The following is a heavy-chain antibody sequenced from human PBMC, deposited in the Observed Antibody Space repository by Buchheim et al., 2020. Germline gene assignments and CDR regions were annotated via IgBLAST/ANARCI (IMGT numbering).Heavy chain of an antibody. D-gene: IGHD1-26*01. Sequence: QVQLVESGGGVVQPGRSLGLSCAASGFTFSSYAMHWVRQAPGKGLEWVAVISYNGSNKYYADSVKGRFTISRDNSKNTLYLQMNSLRAEDTAVYYCARDHVMGATRGWFDPWGQGTL. CDR2: ISYNGSNK. CDR1: GFTFSSYA. V-gene: IGHV3-30-3*01. CDR3: ARDHVMGATRGWFDP. J-gene: IGHJ5*02.